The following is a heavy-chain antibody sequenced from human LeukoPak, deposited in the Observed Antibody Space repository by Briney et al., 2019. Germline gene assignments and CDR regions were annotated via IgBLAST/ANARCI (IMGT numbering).Heavy chain of an antibody. Sequence: GESLQISCQGSGYSFTSYWIGWVRQMPGKGLEWMGIIYPGDSDTRYSPSFQGQVTISADKSISTAYLQWSSLKASDTAMYYCARHQGHDYGDYAPDYWGQGTLVTVSS. D-gene: IGHD4-17*01. CDR2: IYPGDSDT. CDR1: GYSFTSYW. J-gene: IGHJ4*02. V-gene: IGHV5-51*01. CDR3: ARHQGHDYGDYAPDY.